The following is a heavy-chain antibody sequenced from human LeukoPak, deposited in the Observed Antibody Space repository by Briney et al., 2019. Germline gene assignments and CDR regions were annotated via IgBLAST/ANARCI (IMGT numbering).Heavy chain of an antibody. V-gene: IGHV1-2*04. J-gene: IGHJ5*02. D-gene: IGHD4-17*01. CDR3: ARASVTTDGWFDP. Sequence: ASVKVSCKASGYTFTGYYMHWVRQAPGQGLEWMGWINPNSGGTNYAQKFQGWVTMTRDTSISTAYMELSRLRSDDTAVYYCARASVTTDGWFDPWGLGTLVTVSS. CDR1: GYTFTGYY. CDR2: INPNSGGT.